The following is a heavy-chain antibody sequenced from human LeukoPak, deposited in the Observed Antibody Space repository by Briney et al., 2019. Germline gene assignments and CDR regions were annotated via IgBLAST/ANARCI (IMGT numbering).Heavy chain of an antibody. V-gene: IGHV3-74*01. Sequence: GGSLRLSCAASGMTFSNHWMHWVRQAPGKGLVWVSLIKTDGRTTIYADSVKGRFTISRDNGKSTLYLQMNSLRAEDTAIYYCTTGPSYGYEWWGQGTVVTVPS. CDR2: IKTDGRTT. D-gene: IGHD3-16*01. CDR3: TTGPSYGYEW. J-gene: IGHJ4*02. CDR1: GMTFSNHW.